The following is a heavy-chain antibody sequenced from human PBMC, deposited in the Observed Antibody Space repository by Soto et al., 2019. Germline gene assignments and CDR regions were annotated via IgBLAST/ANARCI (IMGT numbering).Heavy chain of an antibody. J-gene: IGHJ4*02. CDR1: GFTFSSYG. Sequence: QVQLVESGGGVVQPGRSLRLSCAASGFTFSSYGMHWVRQAPGKGLEWVAVISYDGSNKYYADSVKGRFTISRDNSKNTLYLQMNSLRAEDTAVYYCAKDGNLDTAMVLDYWGQGTLVTVSS. CDR3: AKDGNLDTAMVLDY. D-gene: IGHD5-18*01. CDR2: ISYDGSNK. V-gene: IGHV3-30*18.